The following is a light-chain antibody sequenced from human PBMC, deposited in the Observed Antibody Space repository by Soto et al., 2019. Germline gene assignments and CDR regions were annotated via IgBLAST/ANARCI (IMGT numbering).Light chain of an antibody. CDR3: QQYNSWSS. J-gene: IGKJ5*01. V-gene: IGKV3-15*01. CDR1: QSVSRH. CDR2: GAS. Sequence: EIVMTQFPATLSVSPGERATLSCRASQSVSRHLAWYQQKPGQAPRLLIYGASTRATGIPARFSGSGSGTEFTLTISSLQSEDFAVYYCQQYNSWSSFGQGTRLEIK.